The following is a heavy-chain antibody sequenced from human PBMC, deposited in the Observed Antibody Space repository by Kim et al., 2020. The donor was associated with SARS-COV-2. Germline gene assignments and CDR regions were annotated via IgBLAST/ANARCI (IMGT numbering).Heavy chain of an antibody. CDR3: ATDLPQWLASRNFYGTDV. V-gene: IGHV3-30-3*01. CDR1: GFTFRNYA. CDR2: ISYDGTNK. Sequence: GGSLRLSCAASGFTFRNYALHLVRQAPGKGPEWVSVISYDGTNKYYADSVKGRSTISRDNSKVTLYLHMNSMRIDDPALYDCATDLPQWLASRNFYGTDV. D-gene: IGHD6-19*01. J-gene: IGHJ6*01.